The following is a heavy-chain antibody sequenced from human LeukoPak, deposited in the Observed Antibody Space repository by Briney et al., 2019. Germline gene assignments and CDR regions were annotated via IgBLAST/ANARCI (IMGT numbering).Heavy chain of an antibody. CDR3: ARVLIQYSGSPGLPHY. J-gene: IGHJ4*02. CDR1: GFTFSSYA. D-gene: IGHD1-26*01. V-gene: IGHV3-30*04. CDR2: ISYDGSNK. Sequence: GGSLRLSCAASGFTFSSYAMSWVRQAPGKGLEWVAVISYDGSNKYYADSVKGRFTISRDNSKNTLYLQMNSLRAEDTAVYYCARVLIQYSGSPGLPHYWGQGTLVTVSS.